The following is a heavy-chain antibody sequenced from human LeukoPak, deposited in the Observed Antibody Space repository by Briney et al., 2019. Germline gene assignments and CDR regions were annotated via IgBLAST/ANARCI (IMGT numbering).Heavy chain of an antibody. CDR3: ARVNWGSYYYYYGMDV. CDR2: IYYSGST. J-gene: IGHJ6*02. Sequence: SETLSLTCTVSGGSISSYYWSWIRQPPGKGLEWIGYIYYSGSTNYNPSLKSRVTISVDTSKNQFSLKLSSVTAADTAVYYCARVNWGSYYYYYGMDVWGQGTTVTVSS. V-gene: IGHV4-59*01. D-gene: IGHD7-27*01. CDR1: GGSISSYY.